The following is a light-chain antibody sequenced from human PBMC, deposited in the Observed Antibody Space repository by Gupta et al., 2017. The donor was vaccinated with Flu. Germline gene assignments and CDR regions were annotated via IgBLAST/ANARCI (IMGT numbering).Light chain of an antibody. CDR3: QQYDTDSGT. V-gene: IGKV1-5*03. CDR2: KAS. CDR1: QSIRDW. J-gene: IGKJ2*01. Sequence: GDRVAITCRASQSIRDWLAWYQQKPGKAPNLLIYKASSLESGVPSRFSGSGSGTEFTLTISSLQPYDFATYYCQQYDTDSGTFGQGTKLEIK.